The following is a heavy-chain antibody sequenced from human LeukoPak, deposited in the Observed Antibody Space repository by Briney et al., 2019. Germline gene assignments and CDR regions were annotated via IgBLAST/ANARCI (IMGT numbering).Heavy chain of an antibody. D-gene: IGHD4-17*01. CDR2: ISSDTSTI. V-gene: IGHV3-48*02. Sequence: GGSLRLSCAASGFAFSRYSMNWVRQAPGKGLEWVSYISSDTSTIYYADSVKGRFTISRDNAKNSLHLQMNSLRDEDTAAYYCAREFRGYGDYSDVFDIWGQGTMVTVSS. J-gene: IGHJ3*02. CDR3: AREFRGYGDYSDVFDI. CDR1: GFAFSRYS.